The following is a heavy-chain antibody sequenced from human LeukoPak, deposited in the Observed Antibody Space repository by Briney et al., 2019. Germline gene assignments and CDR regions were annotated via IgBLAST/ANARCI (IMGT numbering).Heavy chain of an antibody. CDR1: GFTFSSYG. Sequence: PGGSLRLSCAASGFTFSSYGMHWVRQAPGKGLEWVAFIRYDGSNKYYADSVKGRFTISRDNSKNTLYLQMNSLRAEDTAVYYCAKWGHIVVVPAAKIYYYYYMDVWGKGTTVTVSS. CDR3: AKWGHIVVVPAAKIYYYYYMDV. D-gene: IGHD2-2*01. CDR2: IRYDGSNK. V-gene: IGHV3-30*02. J-gene: IGHJ6*03.